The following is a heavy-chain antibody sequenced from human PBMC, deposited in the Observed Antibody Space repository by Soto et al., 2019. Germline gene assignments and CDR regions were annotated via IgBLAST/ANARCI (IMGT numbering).Heavy chain of an antibody. CDR1: GGAISSYY. Sequence: SETLSLTCTVSGGAISSYYWSWIRQPPGKGLEWIGYIDYSGSTNYNPSLKSRVTISVDTSKNQFSLKLSSVTAADTAVYYCARGKSSSWYSGYFQHWGQGTLVTVSS. D-gene: IGHD6-13*01. V-gene: IGHV4-59*01. CDR3: ARGKSSSWYSGYFQH. J-gene: IGHJ1*01. CDR2: IDYSGST.